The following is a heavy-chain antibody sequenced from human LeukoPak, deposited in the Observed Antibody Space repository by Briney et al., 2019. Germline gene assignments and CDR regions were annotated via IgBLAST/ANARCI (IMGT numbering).Heavy chain of an antibody. V-gene: IGHV7-4-1*02. J-gene: IGHJ4*02. CDR1: GYTFTNFA. CDR2: INTNTGNP. D-gene: IGHD3-9*01. Sequence: ASVKVSCKASGYTFTNFAINWVRQAPGQRLEWMGWINTNTGNPTFAQGFTGRFVFSLDTSVRTAYLQISSLRAEDTAVYYCARGAGYSRGNFDYWGQGTLVTVSS. CDR3: ARGAGYSRGNFDY.